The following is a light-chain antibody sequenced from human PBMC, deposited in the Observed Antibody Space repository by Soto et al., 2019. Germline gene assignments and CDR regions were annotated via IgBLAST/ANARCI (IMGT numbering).Light chain of an antibody. CDR3: QQLNSSAFN. Sequence: IQLTQSPSSLSASVGDRVTITCRASQGITSYLAWYQQKPGQAPKLLIYAASTLQSVVPSRFSGSGSGTEFTLTISRLQPEDFATYYFQQLNSSAFNFGGGTRVEI. CDR1: QGITSY. J-gene: IGKJ4*01. CDR2: AAS. V-gene: IGKV1-9*01.